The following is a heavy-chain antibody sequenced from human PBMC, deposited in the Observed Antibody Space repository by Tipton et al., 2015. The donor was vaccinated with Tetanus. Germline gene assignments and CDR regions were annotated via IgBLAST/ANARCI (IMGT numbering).Heavy chain of an antibody. CDR3: AFRTNWRFSRGLDC. V-gene: IGHV3-53*01. Sequence: QLVQSGGGLIQPGGSMRLSCAASGVTVSGNYMSWVRQAPGKGLEWVSVIYTGGSADYTDSVKGRFTISRDNSNNSLSLQMNSLRIDDTAVYYCAFRTNWRFSRGLDCWGQGILVTVSS. CDR1: GVTVSGNY. D-gene: IGHD1-20*01. CDR2: IYTGGSA. J-gene: IGHJ4*02.